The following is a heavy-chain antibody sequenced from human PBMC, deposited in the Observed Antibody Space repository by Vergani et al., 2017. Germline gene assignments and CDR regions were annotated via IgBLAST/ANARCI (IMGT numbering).Heavy chain of an antibody. Sequence: QVQLVESGGGVVQPGRSLRLSCAASGFTFSSYAMHWVRQAPGKGLEWVAVISYDGSNKYYADSVKGRFTISRDNSKNTLYLQMNSLSAEDTAVYYCAREGVRGIYYWGQGTLVTVSS. D-gene: IGHD3-10*02. CDR2: ISYDGSNK. J-gene: IGHJ4*02. V-gene: IGHV3-30-3*01. CDR1: GFTFSSYA. CDR3: AREGVRGIYY.